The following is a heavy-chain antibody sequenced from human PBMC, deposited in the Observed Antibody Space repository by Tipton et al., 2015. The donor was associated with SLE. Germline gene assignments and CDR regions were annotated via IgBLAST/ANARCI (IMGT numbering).Heavy chain of an antibody. J-gene: IGHJ6*02. CDR2: IYYSGST. CDR1: GGSTSSSSYY. V-gene: IGHV4-39*07. D-gene: IGHD2-15*01. CDR3: ARGGSIVVVVAALGGMDV. Sequence: TLSLTCTVSGGSTSSSSYYWGWIRQPPGKGLEWIGSIYYSGSTYYNPSLKSRVTISVDTSKNQFSLKLSSVTAADTAVYYCARGGSIVVVVAALGGMDVWGQGTTVTVSS.